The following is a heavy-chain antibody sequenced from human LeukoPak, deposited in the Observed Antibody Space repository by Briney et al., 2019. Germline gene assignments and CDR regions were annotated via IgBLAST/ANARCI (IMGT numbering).Heavy chain of an antibody. Sequence: PGGSLRLSCAASGFTFSNYEMNWVRQAPGKGLEWVSYISGSGSTIYYADSVKGRFTISRDNTKKSLYLQMNTLRAEDTAVYYCARDLAGPPQEAFDIWGQGTMVTVSS. J-gene: IGHJ3*02. CDR2: ISGSGSTI. CDR1: GFTFSNYE. CDR3: ARDLAGPPQEAFDI. V-gene: IGHV3-48*03.